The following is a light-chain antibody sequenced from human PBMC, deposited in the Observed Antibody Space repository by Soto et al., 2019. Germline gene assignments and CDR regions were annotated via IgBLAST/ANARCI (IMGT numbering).Light chain of an antibody. CDR1: QGISSA. Sequence: AIQLTQSPSSLSASVGDRFTITCRASQGISSALAWYQQKPGKAPKLLIYDASSLESGVPSRFSGSGSGTDFTLTISSLQPEDFATYYCQQFNNYRITFGQGTRLEIK. J-gene: IGKJ5*01. V-gene: IGKV1D-13*01. CDR2: DAS. CDR3: QQFNNYRIT.